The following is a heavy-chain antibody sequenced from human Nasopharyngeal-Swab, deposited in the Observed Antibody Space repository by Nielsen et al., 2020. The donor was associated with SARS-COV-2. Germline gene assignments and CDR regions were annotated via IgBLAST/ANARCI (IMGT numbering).Heavy chain of an antibody. D-gene: IGHD2-15*01. Sequence: GGSLRLSCAASGFTFDDYAMHWVRRAPGKGLEWVSGISWNSGSIGYADSVKGRFTISRDNAKNSLYLQMNSLRAEDTALYYCATLGGGYYYGMDVWGQGTTVTVSS. CDR2: ISWNSGSI. CDR1: GFTFDDYA. V-gene: IGHV3-9*01. CDR3: ATLGGGYYYGMDV. J-gene: IGHJ6*02.